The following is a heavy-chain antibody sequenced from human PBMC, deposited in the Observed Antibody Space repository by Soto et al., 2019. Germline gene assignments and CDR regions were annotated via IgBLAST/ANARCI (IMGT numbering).Heavy chain of an antibody. D-gene: IGHD2-2*01. J-gene: IGHJ4*02. Sequence: EVQLLESGGGLVQPGGSLRLSCAASGFTFSSYAMSWVRQAPGKGLEWVSAISGSGGSTYYADSVKGRFTISRDNSKNTLYLQMHRLRAEDTAVYYCGREVVVQAAIQPVGDTGGWYDYWGQGTLVTVSS. CDR3: GREVVVQAAIQPVGDTGGWYDY. CDR2: ISGSGGST. CDR1: GFTFSSYA. V-gene: IGHV3-23*01.